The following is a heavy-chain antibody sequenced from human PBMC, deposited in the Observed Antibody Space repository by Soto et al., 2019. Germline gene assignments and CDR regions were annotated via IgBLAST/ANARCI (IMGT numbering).Heavy chain of an antibody. J-gene: IGHJ4*02. CDR2: IYYSGST. CDR3: ARGYYDILTGYHPHDY. CDR1: GGSISSYC. V-gene: IGHV4-59*01. Sequence: SETLPLTYTVSGGSISSYCWSWIRQPPGKGLEWIGYIYYSGSTNYNPSLKSRVTISVDTSKNQFSLKLSSVTAADTAVYYCARGYYDILTGYHPHDYWGQGTLVTVSS. D-gene: IGHD3-9*01.